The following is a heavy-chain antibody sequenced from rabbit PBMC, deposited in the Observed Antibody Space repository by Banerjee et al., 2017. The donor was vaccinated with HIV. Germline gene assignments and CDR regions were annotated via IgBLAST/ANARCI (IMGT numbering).Heavy chain of an antibody. V-gene: IGHV1S40*01. CDR2: IYAGSSGST. CDR3: ARGVNIVTGAGFPLDL. D-gene: IGHD3-1*01. Sequence: QSLEESGGDLVKPGASLTLTCTASGFSFSSSYYMCWVRQAPGKGLEWIACIYAGSSGSTYYASWAKGRFTISKTSSTTVTLQMTSLTAADTATYFCARGVNIVTGAGFPLDLWGPGTLVTVS. CDR1: GFSFSSSYY. J-gene: IGHJ3*01.